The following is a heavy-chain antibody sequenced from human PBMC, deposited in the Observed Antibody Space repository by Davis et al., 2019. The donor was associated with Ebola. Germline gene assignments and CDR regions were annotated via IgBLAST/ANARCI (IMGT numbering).Heavy chain of an antibody. V-gene: IGHV4-39*01. Sequence: SETLSLTCTVSGGSISSSSYYWGWIRQPPGKGLEWIGSIYYSGSTYYNPSLKSRVTISVDTSKNQFSLKLSSVTAADTAVYYCASSVLLWFGELLYNNGEYFQHWGQGTLVTVSS. CDR1: GGSISSSSYY. CDR2: IYYSGST. CDR3: ASSVLLWFGELLYNNGEYFQH. D-gene: IGHD3-10*01. J-gene: IGHJ1*01.